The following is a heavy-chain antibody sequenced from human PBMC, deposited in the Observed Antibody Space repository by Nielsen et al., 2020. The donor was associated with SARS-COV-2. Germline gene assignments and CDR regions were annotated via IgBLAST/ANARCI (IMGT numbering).Heavy chain of an antibody. D-gene: IGHD6-6*01. CDR1: GFTFNNAW. CDR3: TTRGEQLVSSGYYIDV. CDR2: IKSKIDGGTT. Sequence: GESLKISCAASGFTFNNAWMNWVRQAPGKGLEWIGRIKSKIDGGTTDYAAPVKGRFIISRDDSKNTLYLQMSNLKSEDTAVYYCTTRGEQLVSSGYYIDVWGEGTTVTVSS. J-gene: IGHJ6*03. V-gene: IGHV3-15*01.